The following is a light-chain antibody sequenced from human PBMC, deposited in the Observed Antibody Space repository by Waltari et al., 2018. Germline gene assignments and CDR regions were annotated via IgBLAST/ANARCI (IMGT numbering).Light chain of an antibody. CDR3: MQGTDWPYT. CDR1: QSLVHSDGNTY. V-gene: IGKV2-30*02. J-gene: IGKJ2*01. Sequence: DVVMTQSPLSLSVTLGQPASISCRSSQSLVHSDGNTYLQWFQQRPGQSPRRLIYKVASRESGVPDRFSGSGSGTDFTLKISRVEAEDVGVYYCMQGTDWPYTFGQGTKLDIK. CDR2: KVA.